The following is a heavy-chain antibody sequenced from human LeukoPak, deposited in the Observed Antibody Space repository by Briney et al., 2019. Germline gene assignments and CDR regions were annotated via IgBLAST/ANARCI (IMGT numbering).Heavy chain of an antibody. D-gene: IGHD3-10*01. CDR2: IYTSGST. J-gene: IGHJ6*03. CDR1: GGSISSGSYY. Sequence: SETLSLTCTVSGGSISSGSYYWSWIRQPAGKGQEWIGRIYTSGSTNYNPSLKSRVTISVDTSKNQFSLKLSSVTAADTAVYYCARESFLGYYYGSGSMDVWGKGTTVTISS. V-gene: IGHV4-61*02. CDR3: ARESFLGYYYGSGSMDV.